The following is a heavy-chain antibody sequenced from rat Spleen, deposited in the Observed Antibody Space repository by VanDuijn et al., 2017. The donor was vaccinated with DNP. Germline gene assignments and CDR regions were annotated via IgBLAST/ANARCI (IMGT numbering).Heavy chain of an antibody. CDR3: AIQLGVFDY. CDR1: GFSITNNFK. Sequence: EVLLQESGPGLVKPSQSLSLTCSVTGFSITNNFKWSWIRKFPGNKLEWMGYVTNAGNTDYNPSLKSRISITTDTSKNQFFLQVSSVRDEDTATYYCAIQLGVFDYWGQGVMVIVSS. CDR2: VTNAGNT. D-gene: IGHD5-1*01. J-gene: IGHJ2*01. V-gene: IGHV3-3*01.